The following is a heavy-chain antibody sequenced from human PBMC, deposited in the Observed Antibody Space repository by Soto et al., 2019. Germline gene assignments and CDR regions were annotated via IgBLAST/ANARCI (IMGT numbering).Heavy chain of an antibody. Sequence: QVQLVESGGDLVKPGGSLRLSCAASGFPFSDYYMSWIRQAPGKGLEWVSSIGGSSSYTNNADSVKGRFTISRDNAKNSLYLQMNSLTAEDTAVYYCARRRPTGYYNYWGQGTLVTVSA. V-gene: IGHV3-11*05. J-gene: IGHJ4*02. D-gene: IGHD3-9*01. CDR1: GFPFSDYY. CDR3: ARRRPTGYYNY. CDR2: IGGSSSYT.